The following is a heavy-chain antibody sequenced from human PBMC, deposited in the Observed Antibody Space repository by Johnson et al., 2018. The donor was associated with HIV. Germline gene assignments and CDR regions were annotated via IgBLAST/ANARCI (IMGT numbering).Heavy chain of an antibody. V-gene: IGHV3-30-3*01. CDR1: GFTFTSYT. CDR2: ISSDGTNK. CDR3: ARDRCSSTTCLDAFDI. D-gene: IGHD2-2*01. J-gene: IGHJ3*02. Sequence: VQLVESGGGVVQPGRSLRLSCAASGFTFTSYTIHWVRQAPGKGLEWVALISSDGTNKYYADSMKDRFTISRDNSKNTLYVEMNSLRVEDTALYYCARDRCSSTTCLDAFDIWGQGTMVTVSS.